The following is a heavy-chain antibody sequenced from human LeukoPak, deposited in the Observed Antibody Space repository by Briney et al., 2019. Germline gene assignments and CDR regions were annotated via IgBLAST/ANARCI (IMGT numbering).Heavy chain of an antibody. Sequence: GGSLRLSCAASGFPFSSYLMHWVPQAPGKGLEWVAFIRYDRSNKYYADSVKGRFTISRDNSKNTLYLQMNSLRAEDTAVYYCAKAEDRHYYDTHPHFDYWGQGTLVTVSS. D-gene: IGHD3-22*01. CDR3: AKAEDRHYYDTHPHFDY. CDR1: GFPFSSYL. J-gene: IGHJ4*02. V-gene: IGHV3-30*02. CDR2: IRYDRSNK.